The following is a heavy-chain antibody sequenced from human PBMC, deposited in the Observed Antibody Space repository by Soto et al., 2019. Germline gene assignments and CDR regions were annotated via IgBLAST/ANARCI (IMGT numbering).Heavy chain of an antibody. V-gene: IGHV4-59*01. CDR1: GVSISSNY. CDR2: IHYSGST. D-gene: IGHD3-3*01. CDR3: ARSYPNTIFGVVPSRGLDV. J-gene: IGHJ6*02. Sequence: SETLSLTCIVSGVSISSNYWSWIRQPPGQGLEWIGYIHYSGSTNFDPSLKNRVIMSVDTSKNQFSLRLSSVTAADTAVYYCARSYPNTIFGVVPSRGLDVWGQGATVTVSS.